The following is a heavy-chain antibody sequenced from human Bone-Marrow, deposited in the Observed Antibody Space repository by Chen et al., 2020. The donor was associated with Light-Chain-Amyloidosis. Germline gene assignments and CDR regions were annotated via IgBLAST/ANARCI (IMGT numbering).Heavy chain of an antibody. Sequence: WVRQSPGKGLEWVANVRQDVSEKDYAASVKGRFTISRDDAKNSVYLQMNNLRAEDTAVYYCARDRTLFGVAQYYFDYWGQGTWVTVSS. CDR3: ARDRTLFGVAQYYFDY. D-gene: IGHD3-3*01. CDR2: VRQDVSEK. J-gene: IGHJ4*02. V-gene: IGHV3-7*03.